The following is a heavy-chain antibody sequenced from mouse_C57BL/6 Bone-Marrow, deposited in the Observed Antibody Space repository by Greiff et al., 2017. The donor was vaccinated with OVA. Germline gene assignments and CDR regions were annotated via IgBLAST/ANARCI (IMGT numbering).Heavy chain of an antibody. V-gene: IGHV5-12*01. Sequence: EVQGVESGGGLVQPGGSLKLSCAASGFTFSDYYMYWVRQTPEKRLEWVAYISNGGGSTYYPDTVKGRFTISRDNAKNNLYLQMSHLKSEDTAMYYCARDRVTRWFAYWGQGTLVTVSA. CDR3: ARDRVTRWFAY. D-gene: IGHD2-3*01. CDR2: ISNGGGST. CDR1: GFTFSDYY. J-gene: IGHJ3*01.